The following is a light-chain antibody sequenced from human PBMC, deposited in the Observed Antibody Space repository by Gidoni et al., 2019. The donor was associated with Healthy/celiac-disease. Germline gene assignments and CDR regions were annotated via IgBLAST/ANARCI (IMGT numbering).Light chain of an antibody. J-gene: IGKJ1*01. CDR2: KAS. Sequence: DIQMTQSPSTLSPSVGDRVTITCRASQSISSWLAWYQQKPGKAPKLLIYKASSLESGVPSRFSGSGSGTEFTLTISSLQPDDFATYYCQQYKSYSPWTFGQGTKVEIK. CDR3: QQYKSYSPWT. CDR1: QSISSW. V-gene: IGKV1-5*03.